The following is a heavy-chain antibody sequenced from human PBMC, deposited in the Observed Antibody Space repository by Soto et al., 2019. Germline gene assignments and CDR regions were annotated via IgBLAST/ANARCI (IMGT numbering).Heavy chain of an antibody. CDR1: GDSINSDGHF. D-gene: IGHD2-15*01. CDR3: ARADRIAGHLDY. CDR2: IYYSGST. J-gene: IGHJ4*02. Sequence: QVQLQESGPGLVKPSQTLSLTCTVSGDSINSDGHFWTWIRQHTGKGLEWIGYIYYSGSTQYNPSLTSRVTISAGTSKNQSSLRLSSVTAADTAVYYCARADRIAGHLDYLGQGTLVTVSS. V-gene: IGHV4-31*03.